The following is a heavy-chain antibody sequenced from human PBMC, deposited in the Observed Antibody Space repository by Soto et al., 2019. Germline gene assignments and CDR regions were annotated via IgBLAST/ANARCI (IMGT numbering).Heavy chain of an antibody. D-gene: IGHD3-16*01. CDR1: GGTFSSFP. Sequence: ASVKVSCKASGGTFSSFPISWVRQAPGQGLEWMGGITPIFGATNYAQQFQGRVTITADESKSTVYMELSSLRSDDTAVYYCARGPHRNTGDMDVWGQGTTVTVSS. J-gene: IGHJ6*02. CDR3: ARGPHRNTGDMDV. V-gene: IGHV1-69*13. CDR2: ITPIFGAT.